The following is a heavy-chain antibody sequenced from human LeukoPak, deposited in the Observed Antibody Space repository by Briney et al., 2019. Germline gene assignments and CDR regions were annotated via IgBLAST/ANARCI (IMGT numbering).Heavy chain of an antibody. D-gene: IGHD6-19*01. CDR2: ISYDGSNK. V-gene: IGHV3-30*04. Sequence: PGGSLRLSCAASGFTFSSYAMHWVRQAPGKGLEWVAVISYDGSNKYYAASVKGRFTISRDNSKNTLYLQMNSLRAEDTAVYYCARDYSGWYYFDYWGQGTLVTVSS. J-gene: IGHJ4*02. CDR3: ARDYSGWYYFDY. CDR1: GFTFSSYA.